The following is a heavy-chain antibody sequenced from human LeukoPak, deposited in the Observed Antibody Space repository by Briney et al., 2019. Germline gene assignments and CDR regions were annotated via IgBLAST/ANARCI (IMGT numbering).Heavy chain of an antibody. Sequence: GASVKVSCKASGYTFTSYYMHWVRQAPGQGLEWMGIINPSGGSTSYAQKLQGRVTMTTDTSTSTAYMELRSLRSDDTAVYYCASSAFGETFLFGYWGQGTLVTVSS. V-gene: IGHV1-46*01. CDR1: GYTFTSYY. CDR2: INPSGGST. D-gene: IGHD3-10*01. J-gene: IGHJ4*02. CDR3: ASSAFGETFLFGY.